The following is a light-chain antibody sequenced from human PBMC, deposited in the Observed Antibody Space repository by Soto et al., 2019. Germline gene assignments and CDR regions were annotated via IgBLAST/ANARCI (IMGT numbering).Light chain of an antibody. Sequence: EIVMTQPPATLSVSPGESATLSCRASQSISGNVAWYQQKPGLAPRLLIYHTSTRPTGVPARFSGSGSGTEFSLTISSLQSEDSAVYFCQRYDNWPLTFGGGTKVDIK. CDR3: QRYDNWPLT. V-gene: IGKV3-15*01. CDR1: QSISGN. J-gene: IGKJ4*01. CDR2: HTS.